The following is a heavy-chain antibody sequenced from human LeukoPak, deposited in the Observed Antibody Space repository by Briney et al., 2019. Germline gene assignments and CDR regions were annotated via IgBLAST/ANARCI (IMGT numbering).Heavy chain of an antibody. Sequence: PGGSLRLSCAASGFTLSNYAMSWVRQAPGKGLEWVLAISGSGGDTYYADSVKGRFTISRDNSKNTLYLHMNSLRAEDTAVYYCTKRYNTLTSYYSHCDYWGQGTLVTVSS. CDR3: TKRYNTLTSYYSHCDY. CDR1: GFTLSNYA. D-gene: IGHD3-9*01. J-gene: IGHJ4*02. V-gene: IGHV3-23*01. CDR2: ISGSGGDT.